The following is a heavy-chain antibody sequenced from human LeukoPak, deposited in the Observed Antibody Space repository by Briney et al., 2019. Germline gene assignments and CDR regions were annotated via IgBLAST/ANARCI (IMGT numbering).Heavy chain of an antibody. D-gene: IGHD5-18*01. V-gene: IGHV3-64D*09. J-gene: IGHJ4*02. CDR3: VKARGIQLWLPGDY. Sequence: PGGSLRLSCSASGFTFSRYAMHWGRQAPGKGLEYVSAISSNGGSTYYGDSVKGRFTISRDNSKNTLYLQMSSLRAEDTAVYYCVKARGIQLWLPGDYWGQGTLVTVSS. CDR2: ISSNGGST. CDR1: GFTFSRYA.